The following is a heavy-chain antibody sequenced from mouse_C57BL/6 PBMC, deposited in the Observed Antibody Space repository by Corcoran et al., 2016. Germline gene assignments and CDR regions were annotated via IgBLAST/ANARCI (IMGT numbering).Heavy chain of an antibody. V-gene: IGHV1-76*01. D-gene: IGHD2-3*01. J-gene: IGHJ3*01. CDR3: AREGDGYYVTFAY. CDR1: GYTFTDYY. Sequence: QVQLKQSGAELVRPGASVKLSCKASGYTFTDYYINWVKQRPGQGLEWIARIYPGSGNTYYNEKFKGKATLTAEKSSSTAYMQLSSLTSEDSAVYFCAREGDGYYVTFAYWGQGTLVTVSA. CDR2: IYPGSGNT.